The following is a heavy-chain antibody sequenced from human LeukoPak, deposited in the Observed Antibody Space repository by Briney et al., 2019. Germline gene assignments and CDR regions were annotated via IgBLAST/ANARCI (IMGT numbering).Heavy chain of an antibody. CDR1: GDSISSGYY. V-gene: IGHV4-38-2*02. CDR2: IYHSGNT. J-gene: IGHJ4*02. CDR3: AKAGMGANTFDY. D-gene: IGHD1-26*01. Sequence: SEILSLTCSVSGDSISSGYYWGWFRQPPGKGLEYIATIYHSGNTYYNPSLRSRVTISVDTSKNQFSLDVRSVTAAGTAVYYCAKAGMGANTFDYWGQGTLVTVSS.